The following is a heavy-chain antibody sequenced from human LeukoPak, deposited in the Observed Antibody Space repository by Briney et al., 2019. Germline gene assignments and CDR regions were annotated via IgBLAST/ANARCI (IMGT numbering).Heavy chain of an antibody. CDR1: GYTFTGYA. D-gene: IGHD2-8*01. J-gene: IGHJ4*02. V-gene: IGHV7-4-1*02. CDR3: ARGGALIGDY. Sequence: ASVKVSCKASGYTFTGYAMNWVRQAPGQGLEWMGFINTNIGNPTYAQGFTGRFVFSFDTSVSTAYLEISSLETADTAIYFCARGGALIGDYWGQGTLVTVSS. CDR2: INTNIGNP.